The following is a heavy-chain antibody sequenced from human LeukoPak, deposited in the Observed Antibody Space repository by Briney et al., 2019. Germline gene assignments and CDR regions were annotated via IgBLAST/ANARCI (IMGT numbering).Heavy chain of an antibody. CDR1: GFTFTNYE. Sequence: GGSLRLSCAASGFTFTNYEMIWVRQAPGKGLEWLSYISNTGGTIFYADSVRGRLTISRDNAKNSLFLQMDSLRGEDTAVYYCARLGYCSGGSCYSLDSWGQGTVVTASS. D-gene: IGHD2-15*01. J-gene: IGHJ4*02. V-gene: IGHV3-48*03. CDR2: ISNTGGTI. CDR3: ARLGYCSGGSCYSLDS.